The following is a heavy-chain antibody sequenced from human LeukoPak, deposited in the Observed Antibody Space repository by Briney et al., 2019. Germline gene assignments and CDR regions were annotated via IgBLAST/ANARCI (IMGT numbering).Heavy chain of an antibody. Sequence: SETLSLTCNVSGDSISSHYWSWIRQPPGKGLEWIGYIYYSGSTNYNPSLKSRVTISVDTSKNQFSLKLSSVTAADTAVYYCARNYGGNYLGAFDIWGQGTMVTVSS. CDR1: GDSISSHY. D-gene: IGHD4-23*01. J-gene: IGHJ3*02. CDR2: IYYSGST. V-gene: IGHV4-59*11. CDR3: ARNYGGNYLGAFDI.